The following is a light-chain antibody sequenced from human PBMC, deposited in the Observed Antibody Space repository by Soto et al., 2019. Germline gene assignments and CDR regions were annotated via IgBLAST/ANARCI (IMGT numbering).Light chain of an antibody. CDR1: QGISNY. Sequence: DIQMTQSPCSLSASVGDRVTITCRASQGISNYLAWYQQKPGKVPKLLIYAASTLQSGVPSRFSGSGSGTDFTPTISTLQPEDVAPYSCQKYNSALLTLGPGTKVDIK. CDR2: AAS. CDR3: QKYNSALLT. V-gene: IGKV1-27*01. J-gene: IGKJ3*01.